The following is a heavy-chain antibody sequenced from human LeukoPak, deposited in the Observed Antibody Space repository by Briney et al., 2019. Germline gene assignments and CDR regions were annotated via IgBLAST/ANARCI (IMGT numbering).Heavy chain of an antibody. D-gene: IGHD6-13*01. Sequence: ASVKVSCKASGYTFTGYYMHWVRQAPGQGLEWMGWINPNSGGTNYAQKFQGRVTMTRDTSISTAYMELSRLRSDDTAAYYCARDSTGSESSSWYGTIDYWGQGTLVTVSS. CDR3: ARDSTGSESSSWYGTIDY. V-gene: IGHV1-2*02. CDR2: INPNSGGT. J-gene: IGHJ4*02. CDR1: GYTFTGYY.